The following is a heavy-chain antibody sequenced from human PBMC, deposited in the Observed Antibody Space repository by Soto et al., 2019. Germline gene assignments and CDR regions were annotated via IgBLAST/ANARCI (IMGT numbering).Heavy chain of an antibody. CDR3: ARGHYDILTGYLPFDY. Sequence: SETLSLTCTVSGGSISSYYWSWIRQPPGKGLEWIGYIYYSGSTNYNPSLKSRVTISVDTSKNQFSLKLSSVTAADTAVYYCARGHYDILTGYLPFDYWGQGTLVTVSS. V-gene: IGHV4-59*01. J-gene: IGHJ4*02. CDR2: IYYSGST. D-gene: IGHD3-9*01. CDR1: GGSISSYY.